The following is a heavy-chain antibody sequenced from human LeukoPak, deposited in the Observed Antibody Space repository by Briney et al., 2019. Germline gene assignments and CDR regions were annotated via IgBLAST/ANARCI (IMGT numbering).Heavy chain of an antibody. Sequence: GGSLRLSCAASGFTFSSYWMHWVRQAPGKGLAWVSRINSDGSSTSYADSVKGRFTISRDNAKNTLYLQMNSLRAEDTAVYYCARGGEYSSGCLRYWGQGTLVTVSS. CDR2: INSDGSST. V-gene: IGHV3-74*01. CDR1: GFTFSSYW. CDR3: ARGGEYSSGCLRY. J-gene: IGHJ4*02. D-gene: IGHD6-19*01.